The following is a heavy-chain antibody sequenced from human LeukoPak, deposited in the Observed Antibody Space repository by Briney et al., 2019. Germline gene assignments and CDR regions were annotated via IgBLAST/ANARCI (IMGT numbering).Heavy chain of an antibody. V-gene: IGHV1-8*01. D-gene: IGHD6-19*01. CDR3: ARGAGTYAFDV. J-gene: IGHJ3*01. CDR1: GYTFTSYD. CDR2: MNPNSGNT. Sequence: ASVKVSCKASGYTFTSYDINWVRQATGPGLEWMGRMNPNSGNTGYAQKFQGRVTMTRNTSITTAYMELSSLRFEDTAVYYCARGAGTYAFDVWGQGTMVTVSS.